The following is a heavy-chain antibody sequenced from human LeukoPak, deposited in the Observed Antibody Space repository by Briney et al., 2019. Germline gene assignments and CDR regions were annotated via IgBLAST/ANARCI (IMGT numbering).Heavy chain of an antibody. CDR1: GFTFSSYA. D-gene: IGHD3-10*01. Sequence: HPRGSLRLSCSASGFTFSSYAMNWVRQAPGKGLEWVSAISDSGGSTYYADSVKGRFTISRDNSKNTLYLQVNSLRAEDTAVYYCAKDWYYYGSGSESFFDYWGQGTLVTVSS. CDR2: ISDSGGST. J-gene: IGHJ4*02. V-gene: IGHV3-23*01. CDR3: AKDWYYYGSGSESFFDY.